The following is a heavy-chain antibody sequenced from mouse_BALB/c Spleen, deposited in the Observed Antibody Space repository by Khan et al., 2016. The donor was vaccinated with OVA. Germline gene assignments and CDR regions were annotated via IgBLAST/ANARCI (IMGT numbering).Heavy chain of an antibody. CDR3: AKGVWSYYFTLDY. J-gene: IGHJ4*01. CDR1: GFSLTDYG. D-gene: IGHD2-10*02. Sequence: VKLLESGPGLVAPSQSLSITCTVSGFSLTDYGVSWIRQPPGKGLEWLGVIWGGGSTFYNSALKSRLSISKDNSKSQVFLKMNRLQTDDTAMYYCAKGVWSYYFTLDYWGQGTSVTVSS. CDR2: IWGGGST. V-gene: IGHV2-6-5*01.